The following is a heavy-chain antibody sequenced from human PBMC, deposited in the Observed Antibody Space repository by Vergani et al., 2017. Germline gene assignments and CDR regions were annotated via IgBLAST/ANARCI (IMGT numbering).Heavy chain of an antibody. D-gene: IGHD5-18*01. V-gene: IGHV4-39*07. J-gene: IGHJ4*02. CDR3: ARAVIQLWQLYFDY. CDR1: GGSIRSSSYY. CDR2: IYYSGST. Sequence: QLQLQESGPGLVKPSETLSLTCTVSGGSIRSSSYYWGWIRQPPGKGLEWSGSIYYSGSTYYNPSLKSRVTIAVDTSKNQFSLKLSSVTAANTAVYYCARAVIQLWQLYFDYWGQGTLVTVSS.